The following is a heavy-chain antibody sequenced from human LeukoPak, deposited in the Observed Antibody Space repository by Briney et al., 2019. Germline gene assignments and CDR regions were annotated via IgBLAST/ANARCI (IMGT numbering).Heavy chain of an antibody. CDR2: LYWDDDK. J-gene: IGHJ4*02. CDR1: GFSLSTSGVT. CDR3: AHPHIGYTYGYV. Sequence: SGPTLVNPPQTLTLTCTFSGFSLSTSGVTVGWIRQPPGKALEWLAVLYWDDDKRYSPSLKSRLTITRDTSKNQVVLTMTNMDPVDTATYYCAHPHIGYTYGYVRGQGTLVIVSS. V-gene: IGHV2-5*02. D-gene: IGHD5-18*01.